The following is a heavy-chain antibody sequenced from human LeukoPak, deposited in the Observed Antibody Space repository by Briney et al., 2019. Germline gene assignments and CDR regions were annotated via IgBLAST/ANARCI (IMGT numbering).Heavy chain of an antibody. CDR2: ISYSGSTT. Sequence: GGSLRLSCAASGFTFSSYWMHWVRQAPGKGLEWVSYISYSGSTTSYADSAKGRFTISRDNAKNSLYLQMNSLRAEDTAVYYCARAGPPAFDPWGQGTLVTVSS. CDR1: GFTFSSYW. CDR3: ARAGPPAFDP. V-gene: IGHV3-48*04. J-gene: IGHJ5*02.